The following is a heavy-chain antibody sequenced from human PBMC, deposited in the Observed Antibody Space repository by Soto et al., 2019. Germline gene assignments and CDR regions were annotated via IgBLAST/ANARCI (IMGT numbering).Heavy chain of an antibody. V-gene: IGHV3-33*01. Sequence: GGSLRLSCAASGFTFSSYGMHWVRQAPGKGLEWVAVIWYDGSNKYYADSVKGRFTISRDNSKNTLYLQMNSLRAEDTAVYYCARGLVYYDFWSGYYSSRPGGMDVWGQGTTVTVSS. D-gene: IGHD3-3*01. CDR1: GFTFSSYG. CDR2: IWYDGSNK. J-gene: IGHJ6*02. CDR3: ARGLVYYDFWSGYYSSRPGGMDV.